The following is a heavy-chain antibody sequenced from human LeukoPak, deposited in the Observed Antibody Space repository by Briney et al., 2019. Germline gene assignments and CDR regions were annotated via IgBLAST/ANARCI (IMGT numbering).Heavy chain of an antibody. J-gene: IGHJ4*02. CDR3: ARGRRVEAWFDY. CDR1: GGSISGHY. D-gene: IGHD2-2*01. V-gene: IGHV4-59*11. Sequence: PSETLSLTCTVSGGSISGHYWNWIRQPPGKGLEWIGYVSYSGTTNYNPSLKSRVTISVDTSKNQFSLKLTSVTGADTAVYYCARGRRVEAWFDYWGQGTLVSVSS. CDR2: VSYSGTT.